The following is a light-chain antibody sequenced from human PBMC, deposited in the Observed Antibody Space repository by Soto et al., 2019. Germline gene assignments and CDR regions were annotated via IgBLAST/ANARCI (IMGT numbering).Light chain of an antibody. CDR1: SSDVGGYNY. V-gene: IGLV2-14*01. CDR2: DVS. CDR3: SSYTSSSTAV. Sequence: QSALTQPASVSGSPGQSITISCTGTSSDVGGYNYVSWYQQHTGKAPNLMIYDVSNRPSGVSNRFSGSKSGNTACLTISGLQAEDEADYYCSSYTSSSTAVFGTGNKLTVL. J-gene: IGLJ1*01.